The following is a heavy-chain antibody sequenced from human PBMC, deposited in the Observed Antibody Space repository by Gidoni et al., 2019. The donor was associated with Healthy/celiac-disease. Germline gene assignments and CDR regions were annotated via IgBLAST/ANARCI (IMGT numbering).Heavy chain of an antibody. CDR1: GFPFSSYA. V-gene: IGHV3-64*01. D-gene: IGHD2-15*01. J-gene: IGHJ4*02. CDR3: ARACSGGSCYYDY. CDR2: ISSNGGRT. Sequence: EVQQVETGGGLVQPGGSVRLYCAPSGFPFSSYAMHWVSQPPGKGLEYVSAISSNGGRTYYANSVKGRFTIARDNSKNTLYLQMGSLRAEDMAVYDCARACSGGSCYYDYWGQGTLVTVSS.